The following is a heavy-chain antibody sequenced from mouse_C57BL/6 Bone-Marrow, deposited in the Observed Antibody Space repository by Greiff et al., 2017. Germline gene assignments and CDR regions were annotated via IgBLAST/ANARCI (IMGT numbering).Heavy chain of an antibody. CDR3: ARWRCVYYFDY. CDR1: GYTFTSYG. Sequence: QVQLQQSGAELARPGASVKLSCKASGYTFTSYGISWVKQRTGQGLEWIGEIYPRSGNTYYNEKFKGKATLTADKSSSTAYMELRILTSEDSAVYFYARWRCVYYFDYWGQGTTLTVSS. V-gene: IGHV1-81*01. CDR2: IYPRSGNT. J-gene: IGHJ2*01.